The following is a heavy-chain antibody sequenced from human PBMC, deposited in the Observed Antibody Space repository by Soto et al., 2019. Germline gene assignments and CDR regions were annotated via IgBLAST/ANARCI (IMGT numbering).Heavy chain of an antibody. CDR3: ARDHRLLWFGELLI. V-gene: IGHV1-46*01. CDR1: GYTFTNYY. J-gene: IGHJ4*02. Sequence: QVQLVQSGAEVKKPGASVKVSCKASGYTFTNYYIHWVRQAPGQGLEWMGIINPSGGSTDYTQKLQGRVTMSRDTSTSTVYMELSSLRSEDTAVYYCARDHRLLWFGELLIWGQGTLVTVSS. D-gene: IGHD3-10*01. CDR2: INPSGGST.